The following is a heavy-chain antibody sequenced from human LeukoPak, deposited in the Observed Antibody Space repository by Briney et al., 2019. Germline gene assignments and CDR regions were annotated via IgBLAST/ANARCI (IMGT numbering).Heavy chain of an antibody. D-gene: IGHD5-24*01. CDR3: ARDRGDGYNHPLDY. CDR1: GGTFSSYA. CDR2: IIPIFGTA. V-gene: IGHV1-69*05. J-gene: IGHJ4*02. Sequence: SVKVSCKASGGTFSSYAISWVRQAPGQGLEWMGGIIPIFGTANYARKFQGRVTITTDESTSTAYMELSSLRSEDTAVYYCARDRGDGYNHPLDYWGQGTLVTVSS.